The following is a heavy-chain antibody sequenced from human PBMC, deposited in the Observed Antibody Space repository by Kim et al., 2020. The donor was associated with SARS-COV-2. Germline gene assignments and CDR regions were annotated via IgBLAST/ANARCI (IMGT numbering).Heavy chain of an antibody. Sequence: ASVKVSCKASGYTFTNYAVIWVRQAPGQGLEWMGWISTNTGNPTYAQGFTGRFVFSLDTSVTTTYLQIRSLKAEDTAMYYCARGPPLGYSDSSGYWGHFDYWGQGNLVTVSS. J-gene: IGHJ4*02. D-gene: IGHD3-22*01. CDR2: ISTNTGNP. V-gene: IGHV7-4-1*02. CDR1: GYTFTNYA. CDR3: ARGPPLGYSDSSGYWGHFDY.